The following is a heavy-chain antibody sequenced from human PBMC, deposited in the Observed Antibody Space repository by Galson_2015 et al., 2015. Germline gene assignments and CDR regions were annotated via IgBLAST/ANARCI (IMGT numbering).Heavy chain of an antibody. CDR3: ARSGEDGYNHTPLDY. J-gene: IGHJ4*02. V-gene: IGHV5-51*01. CDR2: IYPGDSDT. Sequence: QSGAEVKKPGESLQISCTGSGSSFPSHWIGWVRQMPGKGLEWMGIIYPGDSDTRYSPSFQGQVTISADKSISTAYLQWSSLKASDTAMYYCARSGEDGYNHTPLDYWGQGTLVTVSS. D-gene: IGHD5-24*01. CDR1: GSSFPSHW.